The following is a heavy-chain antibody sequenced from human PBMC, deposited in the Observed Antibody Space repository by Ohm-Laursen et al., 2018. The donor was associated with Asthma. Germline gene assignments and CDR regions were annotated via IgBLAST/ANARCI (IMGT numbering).Heavy chain of an antibody. Sequence: SLRLSCSATGFTFRSYAMHWVRQAPGKGLEWVAVISYDGSNKYYADSVKGRFTISRDNSKNTLYLQMNSLRAEDTAVYYCARDSGYDSSGYQYYYYGMDVWGQGTTVTVSS. D-gene: IGHD3-22*01. V-gene: IGHV3-30-3*01. J-gene: IGHJ6*02. CDR1: GFTFRSYA. CDR3: ARDSGYDSSGYQYYYYGMDV. CDR2: ISYDGSNK.